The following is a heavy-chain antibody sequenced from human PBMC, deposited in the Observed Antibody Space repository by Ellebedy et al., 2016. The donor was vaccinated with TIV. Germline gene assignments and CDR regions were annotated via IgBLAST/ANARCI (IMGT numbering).Heavy chain of an antibody. CDR2: SDPEDGET. CDR3: ATAGYYDILTGPFGMDV. D-gene: IGHD3-9*01. J-gene: IGHJ6*02. V-gene: IGHV1-24*01. Sequence: AASVKVSCKVSGYTLTELSMHWVRQAPGKGLEWMGGSDPEDGETIYAQKFQGRVTMTEDTSTDTAYMELSSLRSEDTAVYYCATAGYYDILTGPFGMDVWGQGTTVTVSS. CDR1: GYTLTELS.